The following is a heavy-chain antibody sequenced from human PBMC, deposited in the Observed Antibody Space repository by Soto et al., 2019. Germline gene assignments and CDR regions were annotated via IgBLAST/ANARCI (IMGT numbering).Heavy chain of an antibody. CDR1: GYTFTSYD. J-gene: IGHJ4*02. CDR3: ARGVYYYDSSGYYYFDY. D-gene: IGHD3-22*01. CDR2: MNPNSGNT. Sequence: SVKVSCKASGYTFTSYDINWVRQATVQGLEWMGWMNPNSGNTGYSQKFQGRVTMTRNTSISTAYMELSRLRSEDTAVYYCARGVYYYDSSGYYYFDYWGQGTLVTVPS. V-gene: IGHV1-8*01.